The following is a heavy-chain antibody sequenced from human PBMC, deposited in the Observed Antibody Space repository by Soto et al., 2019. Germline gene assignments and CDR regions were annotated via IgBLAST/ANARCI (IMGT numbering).Heavy chain of an antibody. Sequence: QVQLVESGGGVVQPGRSLRLSCAASGFTFSSYGMHWVRQAPGKGLEWVAVISYDGSNKYYADSVKGRFTISRDNSKNTLYLQMNSLRAEDTAVYYCAKDAVSAVTTYAFDIWGQGTMVTVSS. CDR2: ISYDGSNK. J-gene: IGHJ3*02. CDR3: AKDAVSAVTTYAFDI. CDR1: GFTFSSYG. V-gene: IGHV3-30*18. D-gene: IGHD4-17*01.